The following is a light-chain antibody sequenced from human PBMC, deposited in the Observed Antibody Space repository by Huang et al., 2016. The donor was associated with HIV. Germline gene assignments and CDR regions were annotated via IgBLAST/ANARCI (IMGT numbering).Light chain of an antibody. J-gene: IGKJ5*01. CDR2: GAS. CDR3: QQYNNWPPIT. V-gene: IGKV3-15*01. CDR1: QSVRSN. Sequence: EIVMTQSPATLSVSPGERATLSCRASQSVRSNVAWYQQKPGQAPRLLFYGASTRATGIPARFRGSGSGTEFTLTISSLQSEDFVVYYCQQYNNWPPITFGQGTRLEI.